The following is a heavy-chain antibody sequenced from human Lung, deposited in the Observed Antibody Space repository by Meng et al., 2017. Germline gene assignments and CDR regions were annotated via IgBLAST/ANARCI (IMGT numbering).Heavy chain of an antibody. CDR2: INHSGST. V-gene: IGHV4-34*01. D-gene: IGHD4-11*01. Sequence: HGQLREGGVGLLQPEETLPLACVVSSGSFSDYYWSWIRQPPGKGLEWIGEINHSGSTNYNPSLESRATISVDTSQNNLSLKLSSVTAADSAVYYCARGPTTMAHDFDYWGQGTLVTVSS. J-gene: IGHJ4*02. CDR3: ARGPTTMAHDFDY. CDR1: SGSFSDYY.